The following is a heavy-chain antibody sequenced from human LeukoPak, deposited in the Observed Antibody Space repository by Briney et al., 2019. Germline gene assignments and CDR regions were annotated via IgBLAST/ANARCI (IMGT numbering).Heavy chain of an antibody. CDR2: ISYDGSNK. D-gene: IGHD2-15*01. CDR3: AKLVVVAATQNY. Sequence: GGSLRLSCAASGFTFSSYGMHWVRQAPGKGLEWVAVISYDGSNKYYADSVNGRFTISRDNSKNTLYLQMNSLRAEDTAVYYCAKLVVVAATQNYWGQGTLVTVSS. CDR1: GFTFSSYG. J-gene: IGHJ4*02. V-gene: IGHV3-30*18.